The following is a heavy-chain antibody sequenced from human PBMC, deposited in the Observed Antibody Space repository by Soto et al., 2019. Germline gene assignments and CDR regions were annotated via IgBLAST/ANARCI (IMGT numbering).Heavy chain of an antibody. Sequence: PGGSLRLSCAASGFTVSSNYMSWVRQAPGKGLVWVSRINPDGSATNYADSVKGRFTISRDNAKNTLYLQMNSLRAEDTAVFYCGRGGSDSPMAPGYWGQGTLVTVSS. J-gene: IGHJ4*02. CDR2: INPDGSAT. CDR3: GRGGSDSPMAPGY. CDR1: GFTVSSNY. V-gene: IGHV3-74*01. D-gene: IGHD5-18*01.